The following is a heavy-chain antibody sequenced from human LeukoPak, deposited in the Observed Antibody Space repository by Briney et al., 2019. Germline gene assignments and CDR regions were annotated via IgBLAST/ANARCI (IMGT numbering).Heavy chain of an antibody. D-gene: IGHD3-10*01. Sequence: PSETLSLTCAVYGGSFSGDFWSWIRQSPGKGLEWIGEINHGGSTTYNPSLQSRVTMSVDTSTNQISLKMTSVTAADTAVYYCARVSGIYQFPYYYSYMDVWGKGTTVTISS. V-gene: IGHV4-34*01. CDR2: INHGGST. CDR3: ARVSGIYQFPYYYSYMDV. J-gene: IGHJ6*03. CDR1: GGSFSGDF.